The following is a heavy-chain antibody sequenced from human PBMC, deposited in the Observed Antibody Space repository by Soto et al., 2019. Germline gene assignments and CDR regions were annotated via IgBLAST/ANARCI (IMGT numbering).Heavy chain of an antibody. CDR2: IYYSGST. CDR3: ARGSYYYDSSGYYHY. Sequence: SETLSLTCTVSGGSISSGDYYWSWIRQPPGKGLEWIGYIYYSGSTYYNPSLKSRVTISVDTSKNQFSLKLSSVTAADTAVYYCARGSYYYDSSGYYHYWGQETRVTVSS. D-gene: IGHD3-22*01. CDR1: GGSISSGDYY. J-gene: IGHJ4*02. V-gene: IGHV4-30-4*01.